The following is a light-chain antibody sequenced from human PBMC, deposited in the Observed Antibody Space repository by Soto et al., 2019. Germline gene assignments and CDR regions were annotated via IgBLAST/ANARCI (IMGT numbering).Light chain of an antibody. V-gene: IGKV1-5*01. CDR3: QQYNSYRT. J-gene: IGKJ1*01. CDR2: DVS. CDR1: QRVGSW. Sequence: DIQMTQSPSTLSASVGDRVTITCRASQRVGSWLAWYQQKPGKVPNLLIYDVSSLESGVPSRFSGSGSGTKFPLTISSLQPDDFATYHCQQYNSYRTFGQGPKVEIK.